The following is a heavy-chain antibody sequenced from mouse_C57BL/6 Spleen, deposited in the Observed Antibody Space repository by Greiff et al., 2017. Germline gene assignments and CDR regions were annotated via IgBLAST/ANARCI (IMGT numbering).Heavy chain of an antibody. Sequence: VQLQQSGPELVKPGASVKISCKASGYAFSSSWMNWVKQRPGKGLEWIGRIYPGDGDTNYNGKFKGKATLTADKSSSTAYMQLSSLTSEDSAVYFCARNRFDYWGQGTTLTVSS. J-gene: IGHJ2*01. CDR3: ARNRFDY. V-gene: IGHV1-82*01. CDR2: IYPGDGDT. CDR1: GYAFSSSW.